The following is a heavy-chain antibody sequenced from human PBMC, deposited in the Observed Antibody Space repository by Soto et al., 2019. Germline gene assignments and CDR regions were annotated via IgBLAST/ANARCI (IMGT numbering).Heavy chain of an antibody. CDR3: ARRLSGPKEEYNAYYFYGLDV. D-gene: IGHD1-1*01. CDR2: IDPSDSYT. J-gene: IGHJ6*02. V-gene: IGHV5-10-1*01. CDR1: GYSFTSYW. Sequence: PGESLKISCKGSGYSFTSYWISWVRQMPGKGLEWMGRIDPSDSYTNYSPSFQGHVTISADESISTAYLQWSSLKASDNAIYYCARRLSGPKEEYNAYYFYGLDVWGQGTKVTVSS.